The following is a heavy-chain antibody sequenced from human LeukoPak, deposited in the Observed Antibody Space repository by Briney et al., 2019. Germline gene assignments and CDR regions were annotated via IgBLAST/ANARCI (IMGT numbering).Heavy chain of an antibody. D-gene: IGHD3-9*01. CDR3: ARQLLYYDILTGYYNVRHFDY. J-gene: IGHJ4*02. CDR2: IYYSGST. CDR1: GGSFSDYY. Sequence: SETLSLTCAVYGGSFSDYYWTWVRRPPGKGLEWIGSIYYSGSTYYNPSLKSRVTISVDTSKNQFSLKLSSVTAADTAVYYCARQLLYYDILTGYYNVRHFDYWGQGTLVTVSS. V-gene: IGHV4-34*01.